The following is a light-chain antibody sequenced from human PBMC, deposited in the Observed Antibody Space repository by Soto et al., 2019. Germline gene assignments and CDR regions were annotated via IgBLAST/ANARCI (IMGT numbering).Light chain of an antibody. CDR3: SSFGGSNNLV. CDR2: EVS. Sequence: QAVVTQPPSASGSPGQSVTISCTGTSSDVGGYNYVSWYQQHPGKAPKVMIYEVSKRPSGVPDRFSGSKSGNTASLTVSGLQADDEADYYCSSFGGSNNLVFGGGTKLTVL. CDR1: SSDVGGYNY. J-gene: IGLJ2*01. V-gene: IGLV2-8*01.